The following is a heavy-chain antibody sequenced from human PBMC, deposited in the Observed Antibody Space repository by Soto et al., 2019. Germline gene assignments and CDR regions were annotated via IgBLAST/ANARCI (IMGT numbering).Heavy chain of an antibody. CDR1: GYTFTVYY. V-gene: IGHV1-2*04. D-gene: IGHD4-17*01. CDR3: ATTVNGLDYGMDV. J-gene: IGHJ6*02. CDR2: INPNSGGT. Sequence: ASVKVSCKASGYTFTVYYMHWVLQAPGQGREWMGWINPNSGGTNYAQKFQGWVTMTRDTSISTAYMELSRLRSDDTAVYYCATTVNGLDYGMDVWGQGTTVTVSS.